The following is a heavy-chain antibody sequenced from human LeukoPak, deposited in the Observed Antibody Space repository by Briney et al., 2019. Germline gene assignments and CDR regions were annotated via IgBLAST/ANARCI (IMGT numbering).Heavy chain of an antibody. Sequence: PGGSLRLSCAASGFTFSSYAMSWVRQAPGKGLEWVSAISGSGGSTYYADSVKGRFTISRDNAKNSLYLQMNSLRAEDTAVYYCASGYDYGGNSHPYFDYWGQGTLVTVSS. V-gene: IGHV3-23*01. D-gene: IGHD4-23*01. CDR2: ISGSGGST. CDR3: ASGYDYGGNSHPYFDY. CDR1: GFTFSSYA. J-gene: IGHJ4*02.